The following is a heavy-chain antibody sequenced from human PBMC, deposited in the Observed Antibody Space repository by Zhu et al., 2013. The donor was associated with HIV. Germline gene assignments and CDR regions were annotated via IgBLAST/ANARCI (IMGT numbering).Heavy chain of an antibody. Sequence: QVQLVQSGAEVKKPGASVKVSCKASGYTFTGYYMHWVRQAPGQGLEWMGWINPNSGGTNYAQKFQGWVTMTRDTSISTAYMELSRLRSDDTAVYYCARSSLVGATTDAFDIWGQGTMVTVSS. CDR1: GYTFTGYY. D-gene: IGHD1-26*01. CDR3: ARSSLVGATTDAFDI. CDR2: INPNSGGT. V-gene: IGHV1-2*04. J-gene: IGHJ3*02.